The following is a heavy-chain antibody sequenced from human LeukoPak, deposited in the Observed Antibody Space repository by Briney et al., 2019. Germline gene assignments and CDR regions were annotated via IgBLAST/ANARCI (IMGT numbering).Heavy chain of an antibody. D-gene: IGHD3-22*01. Sequence: SETLSLTCTVSGGPISSGDYYWSWIRQHPGKGLEWIGYIHYSESTYYNPSLKSRVTISVDTSKNQFSLKLSSVTAADTAMYYCAREDWDYYDSSPYLWAFDIWGQGTMVTVSS. CDR3: AREDWDYYDSSPYLWAFDI. V-gene: IGHV4-30-4*08. CDR1: GGPISSGDYY. CDR2: IHYSEST. J-gene: IGHJ3*02.